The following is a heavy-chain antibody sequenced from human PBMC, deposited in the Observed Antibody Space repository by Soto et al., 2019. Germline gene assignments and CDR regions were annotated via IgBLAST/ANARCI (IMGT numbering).Heavy chain of an antibody. CDR1: GLTFSSYC. Sequence: GGLRLSGEASGLTFSSYCLTWVRQGPGKGLERVANIKQDGPEKYYADSVKGRFTISRDNAKNSLYLQMNSLRGEDTAVYYCARDSKWLADSFFYYSMDVWGQGTTVTVSS. V-gene: IGHV3-7*03. D-gene: IGHD6-19*01. J-gene: IGHJ6*01. CDR3: ARDSKWLADSFFYYSMDV. CDR2: IKQDGPEK.